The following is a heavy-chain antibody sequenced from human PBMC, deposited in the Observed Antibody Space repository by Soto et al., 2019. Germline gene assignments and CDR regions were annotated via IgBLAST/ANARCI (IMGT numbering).Heavy chain of an antibody. CDR2: IFYSGST. J-gene: IGHJ4*02. D-gene: IGHD2-21*01. CDR3: ARGNVVAIDY. V-gene: IGHV4-59*12. CDR1: GGSIDNYY. Sequence: SETLSLTCTVAGGSIDNYYWSWIRQPPGKRLEWIGYIFYSGSTNYNPSLKSRVTISVDTSKNQFSLKLSSVTAADTAVYYCARGNVVAIDYWGQGTLVTVSS.